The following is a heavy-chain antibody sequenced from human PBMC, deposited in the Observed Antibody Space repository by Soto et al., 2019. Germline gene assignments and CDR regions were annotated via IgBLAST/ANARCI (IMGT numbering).Heavy chain of an antibody. CDR1: GGTFSSYA. D-gene: IGHD3-22*01. Sequence: QVQLVQSGAEVKKPGYSVKVSCKASGGTFSSYAISWVRQAPGQGLEWMGGIIPIFGTANYAQKFQGRVTITADESTSTAYMELSSLRAEDTAVYYCARADSSGYYYYYYYGMDVWGQGTTVTVSS. V-gene: IGHV1-69*01. CDR2: IIPIFGTA. CDR3: ARADSSGYYYYYYYGMDV. J-gene: IGHJ6*02.